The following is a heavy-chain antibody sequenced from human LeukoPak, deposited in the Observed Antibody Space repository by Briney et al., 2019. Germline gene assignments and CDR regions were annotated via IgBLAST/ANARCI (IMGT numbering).Heavy chain of an antibody. D-gene: IGHD6-19*01. Sequence: SETLSLTCTVSGGSISSSSYYWGWIRQPPGEGLEWIGSIYYSGSTYYNPSLKSRVTISVDTSKNQFSLKLSSVTAADTAVYYCARDWGGSGWSAPYYFDYWGQGTLVTVSS. CDR2: IYYSGST. CDR1: GGSISSSSYY. CDR3: ARDWGGSGWSAPYYFDY. J-gene: IGHJ4*02. V-gene: IGHV4-39*07.